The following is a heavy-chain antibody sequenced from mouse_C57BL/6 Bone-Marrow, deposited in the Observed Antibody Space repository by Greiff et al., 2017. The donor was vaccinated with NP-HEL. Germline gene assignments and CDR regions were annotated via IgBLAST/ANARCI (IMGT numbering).Heavy chain of an antibody. CDR2: INPNNGGT. CDR1: GYTFTDYN. V-gene: IGHV1-18*01. J-gene: IGHJ3*01. CDR3: ARESGSSPFAY. Sequence: EVKLVESGPELVKPGASVKIPCKASGYTFTDYNMDWVKQSHGKSLEWIGDINPNNGGTIYNQKFKGKATLTVDKSSSTAYMEFRSLTSEDTAVYYCARESGSSPFAYWGQGTLVTVSA. D-gene: IGHD1-1*01.